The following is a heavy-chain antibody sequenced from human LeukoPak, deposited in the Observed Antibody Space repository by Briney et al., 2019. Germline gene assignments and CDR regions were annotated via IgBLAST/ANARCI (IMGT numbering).Heavy chain of an antibody. J-gene: IGHJ4*02. CDR2: IYYSGTT. Sequence: SETLSLTCPLYGGSLSSVGYYCSWIRQHPGKGLEWIAYIYYSGTTYYNPSLKSRVTISVDTPKNQVSLQLKSVTPEDTAVYYCARGWDPYSSSLDYWGQGTLVTVSS. CDR3: ARGWDPYSSSLDY. D-gene: IGHD4-11*01. V-gene: IGHV4-31*03. CDR1: GGSLSSVGYY.